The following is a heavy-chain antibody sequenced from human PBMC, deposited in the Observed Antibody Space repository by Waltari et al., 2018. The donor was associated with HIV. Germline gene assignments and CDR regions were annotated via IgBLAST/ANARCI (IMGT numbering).Heavy chain of an antibody. J-gene: IGHJ4*02. Sequence: EVQLLESGGDLVQPGGSLRLSCTASGFTFSNYDMSWVRQAPGKGLQWVSSITDGGATTYYADSVKGRFTIFRDTSKNTLYLQMSSLTAEDTALYYCARNGFWDYWGQGTLVTVSS. D-gene: IGHD3-3*01. V-gene: IGHV3-23*01. CDR2: ITDGGATT. CDR3: ARNGFWDY. CDR1: GFTFSNYD.